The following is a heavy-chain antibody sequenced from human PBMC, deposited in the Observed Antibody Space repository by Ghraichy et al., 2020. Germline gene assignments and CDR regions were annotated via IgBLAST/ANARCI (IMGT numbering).Heavy chain of an antibody. CDR1: GFTFSSYS. J-gene: IGHJ3*02. CDR2: ISSSSSYI. Sequence: GGSLRLSCAASGFTFSSYSMNWVRQAPGKGLEWVSSISSSSSYIYYADSVKGRFTISRDNAKNSLYLQMNSLRAEDTAVYYCARERWLRLRSKLRDAFDIWGQGTMVTVSS. D-gene: IGHD5-12*01. CDR3: ARERWLRLRSKLRDAFDI. V-gene: IGHV3-21*01.